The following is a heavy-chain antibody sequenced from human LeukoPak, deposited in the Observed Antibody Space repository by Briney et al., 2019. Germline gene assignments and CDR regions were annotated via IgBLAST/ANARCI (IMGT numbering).Heavy chain of an antibody. CDR2: ISSSSTYI. CDR3: ARDLSTGGASDY. Sequence: KTGGSLRLSCAASGFTFSSYALSWVRQAPGKGLEWVSTISSSSTYIYYADSVKGRITISRDNAKNSLSLQMNNLRAEDTAVYYCARDLSTGGASDYWGQGTLVPVSS. V-gene: IGHV3-21*01. J-gene: IGHJ4*02. CDR1: GFTFSSYA. D-gene: IGHD3-16*01.